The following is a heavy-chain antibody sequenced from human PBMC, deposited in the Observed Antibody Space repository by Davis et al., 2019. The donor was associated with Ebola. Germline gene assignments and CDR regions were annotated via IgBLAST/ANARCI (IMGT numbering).Heavy chain of an antibody. V-gene: IGHV3-7*01. CDR2: IKQDGSEK. Sequence: GESLKISCAASGFTFSSYNMNWVRQAPGKGLEWVANIKQDGSEKYYVDSVKGRFTISRDYAKNSLYLQMNSLRAEDTAVYYCARDLGRDGYKTTHLDYWGQGTLVTVSS. J-gene: IGHJ4*02. CDR3: ARDLGRDGYKTTHLDY. D-gene: IGHD5-24*01. CDR1: GFTFSSYN.